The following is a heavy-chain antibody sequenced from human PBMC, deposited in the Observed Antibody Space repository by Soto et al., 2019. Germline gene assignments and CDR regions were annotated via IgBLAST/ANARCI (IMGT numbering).Heavy chain of an antibody. CDR3: AKDSYYYDSSGGNYYYYGMDV. D-gene: IGHD3-22*01. CDR2: MNPNSGNT. CDR1: GYTFTSYD. J-gene: IGHJ6*02. V-gene: IGHV1-8*01. Sequence: GASVKVSCKASGYTFTSYDINWVRQATGQGLEWMGWMNPNSGNTGYAQKFQGRVTMTRNTSISTAYMELSSLRSEDTAVYYCAKDSYYYDSSGGNYYYYGMDVWGQGTTVTVSS.